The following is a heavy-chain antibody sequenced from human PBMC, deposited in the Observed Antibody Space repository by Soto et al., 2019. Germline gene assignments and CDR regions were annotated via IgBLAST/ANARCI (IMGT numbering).Heavy chain of an antibody. CDR1: GFTFSSYE. Sequence: GGSLRLSCAASGFTFSSYEMNWVRQAPGKGLEWVSYISSSGSTIYYADSVKGRFTISRDNAKNSLYLQMNSLRAEDTAVYYCARGSEQWELLDYWGQGTLVTVSS. CDR2: ISSSGSTI. V-gene: IGHV3-48*03. D-gene: IGHD1-26*01. CDR3: ARGSEQWELLDY. J-gene: IGHJ4*02.